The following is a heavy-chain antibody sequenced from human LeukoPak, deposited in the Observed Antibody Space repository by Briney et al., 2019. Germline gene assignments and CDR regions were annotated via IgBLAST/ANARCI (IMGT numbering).Heavy chain of an antibody. CDR2: ISSRGSTI. Sequence: GGSLRLSCAASGFTFSSYEMNWVRQAPGKGLECFSYISSRGSTIYYVDSVKGRFTISRDNGKNSLYLQMNCLRAEETAVYYCARRYCSGGSCYFRYFDYWGKGTLVTVSS. CDR1: GFTFSSYE. J-gene: IGHJ4*02. CDR3: ARRYCSGGSCYFRYFDY. D-gene: IGHD2-15*01. V-gene: IGHV3-48*03.